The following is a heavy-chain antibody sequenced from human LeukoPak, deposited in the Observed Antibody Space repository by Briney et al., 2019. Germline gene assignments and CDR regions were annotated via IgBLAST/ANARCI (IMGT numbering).Heavy chain of an antibody. J-gene: IGHJ4*02. CDR3: ARGSLTYYDFWSGLRDY. CDR2: INSDGSST. D-gene: IGHD3-3*01. Sequence: GGSLRLSCAASGFTFSSYWMHWVRQAPGKGLVWVSRINSDGSSTSYAGSVKGRFTISRGNAKNTLYLQMNSLRAEDTAVYYCARGSLTYYDFWSGLRDYWGQGTLVTVSS. V-gene: IGHV3-74*01. CDR1: GFTFSSYW.